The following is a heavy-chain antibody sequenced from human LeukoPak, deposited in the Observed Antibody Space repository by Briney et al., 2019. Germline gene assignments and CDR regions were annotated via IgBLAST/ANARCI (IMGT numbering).Heavy chain of an antibody. CDR1: GGPISSSSYY. J-gene: IGHJ4*02. V-gene: IGHV4-39*01. CDR2: IYYSGYT. D-gene: IGHD3-9*01. Sequence: PSETLSLTCTVSGGPISSSSYYWGWIRQPPGKGLEWIGSIYYSGYTYYNPSLESRVTISVDTSKNQFSLKLSSVTAADTAVYYCARGWNILTGYNPYYFDYWGQGTLVTVSS. CDR3: ARGWNILTGYNPYYFDY.